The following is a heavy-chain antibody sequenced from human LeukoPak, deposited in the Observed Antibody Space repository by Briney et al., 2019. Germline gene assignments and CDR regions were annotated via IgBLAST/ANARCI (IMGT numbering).Heavy chain of an antibody. CDR2: ISGSGGST. Sequence: PGGSLRLSCAASGFTFSSYAMSWVRQAPGKGLEWVSAISGSGGSTHYADSVKGRFTISRDNSKNTLYLQMNSLRAEDTAVYYCAKDSSGWYGEYFQHWGQGTLVTVSS. CDR1: GFTFSSYA. CDR3: AKDSSGWYGEYFQH. D-gene: IGHD6-19*01. V-gene: IGHV3-23*01. J-gene: IGHJ1*01.